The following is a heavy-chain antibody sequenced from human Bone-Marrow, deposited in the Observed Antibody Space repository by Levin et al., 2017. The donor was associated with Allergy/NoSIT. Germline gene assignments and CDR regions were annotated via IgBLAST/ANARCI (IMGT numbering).Heavy chain of an antibody. Sequence: GASVKVSCAASGFTFNLHGMHWVRQAPGKGLEWVSFISYNGDNKYFTDSVKGRFTISRDNAKNTLYLQMNRLRAEDTAIYYCAKDRPQATDYYDSSGSLDYWGQGTLVTVSS. CDR3: AKDRPQATDYYDSSGSLDY. V-gene: IGHV3-30*18. D-gene: IGHD3-22*01. CDR2: ISYNGDNK. CDR1: GFTFNLHG. J-gene: IGHJ4*02.